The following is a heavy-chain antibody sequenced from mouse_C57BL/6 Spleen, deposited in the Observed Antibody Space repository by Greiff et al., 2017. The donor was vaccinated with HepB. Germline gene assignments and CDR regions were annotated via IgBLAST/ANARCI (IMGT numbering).Heavy chain of an antibody. D-gene: IGHD6-1*01. Sequence: EVQVVESGGGLVKPGGSLKLSCAASGFTFSSYAMSWVRQTPEKRLEWVATISDGGSYTYYPDNVKGRFTISRDNAKNNLYLQMSHLKSEDTAMYYCASPTAYWGQGTLVTVSA. J-gene: IGHJ3*01. CDR1: GFTFSSYA. V-gene: IGHV5-4*01. CDR3: ASPTAY. CDR2: ISDGGSYT.